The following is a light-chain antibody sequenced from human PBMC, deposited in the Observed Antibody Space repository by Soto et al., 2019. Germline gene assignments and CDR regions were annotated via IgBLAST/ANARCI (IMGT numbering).Light chain of an antibody. Sequence: AIQMTQSPSSLSAYVGDRVTITCRASQAIRNDLGWYQQKPGKAPKLLIFAASSLESGVPSRFSGSRSGTDYILTISSLQPEDFATYYCLQDYSYPWTFGQGTKVDIK. CDR1: QAIRND. CDR3: LQDYSYPWT. J-gene: IGKJ1*01. V-gene: IGKV1-6*01. CDR2: AAS.